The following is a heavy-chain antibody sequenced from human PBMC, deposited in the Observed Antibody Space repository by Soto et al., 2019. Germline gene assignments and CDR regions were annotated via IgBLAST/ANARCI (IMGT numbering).Heavy chain of an antibody. CDR1: GFNVGAFA. CDR3: TRETVAGITGLDY. J-gene: IGHJ4*02. Sequence: EVQLLESGGDLVQPGGSLRLSCAASGFNVGAFAVNWVRQAPGKGLEWVSGISVSDAFIYYADSVRGRFSISRDASENILSLQMKSLRVDDTALYYCTRETVAGITGLDYWGPGTLVTVSS. CDR2: ISVSDAFI. V-gene: IGHV3-23*01. D-gene: IGHD1-20*01.